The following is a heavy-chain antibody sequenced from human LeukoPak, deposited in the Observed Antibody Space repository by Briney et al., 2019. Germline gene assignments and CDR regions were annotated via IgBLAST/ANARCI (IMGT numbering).Heavy chain of an antibody. V-gene: IGHV3-48*01. CDR1: GFTFSSYS. Sequence: GGSLRLSCAASGFTFSSYSMNWVRQAPGKGLEWVSYISSSSSTIYYADSVKGQFTISRDNAKNSLYLQMNSLRAEDTAVYYCASGGAQYQLLFGIYFDYWGQGTLVTVSS. J-gene: IGHJ4*02. CDR2: ISSSSSTI. D-gene: IGHD2-2*01. CDR3: ASGGAQYQLLFGIYFDY.